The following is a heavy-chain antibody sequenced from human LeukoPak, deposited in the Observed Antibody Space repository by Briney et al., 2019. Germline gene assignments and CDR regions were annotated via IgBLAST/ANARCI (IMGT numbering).Heavy chain of an antibody. D-gene: IGHD5/OR15-5a*01. Sequence: GRSLRLSCPASGFTFSDYSMSWVRQAPGKGLEWVSSIITISDYIYYEDSVKGRFTISRDNARNSLYLQMNSLRAEDTAVYYCARSRSVSNYKGMDVWGQGTTVTVSS. CDR2: IITISDYI. V-gene: IGHV3-21*01. J-gene: IGHJ6*02. CDR3: ARSRSVSNYKGMDV. CDR1: GFTFSDYS.